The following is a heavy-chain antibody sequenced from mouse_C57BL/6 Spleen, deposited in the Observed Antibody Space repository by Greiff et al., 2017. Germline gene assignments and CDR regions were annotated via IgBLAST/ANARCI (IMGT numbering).Heavy chain of an antibody. Sequence: DVHLVESGAELVRPGASVKLSCTASGFNIKDYYMHWVKQRPEQGLEWIGRIDPEDGDTEYAPKFQGKATMTADTSSNTAYLQLSSLTSEDTAVYYCTTDYYYGSSYHWYFDVWGTGTTVTVSS. V-gene: IGHV14-1*01. CDR3: TTDYYYGSSYHWYFDV. J-gene: IGHJ1*03. D-gene: IGHD1-1*01. CDR2: IDPEDGDT. CDR1: GFNIKDYY.